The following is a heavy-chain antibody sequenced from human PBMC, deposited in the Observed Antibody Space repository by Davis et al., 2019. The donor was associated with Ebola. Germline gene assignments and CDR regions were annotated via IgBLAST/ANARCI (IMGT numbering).Heavy chain of an antibody. CDR2: INAGNSNT. J-gene: IGHJ6*02. D-gene: IGHD1-26*01. CDR1: GYTFTTYA. CDR3: ARAVIWGSGTYLGYGLDV. V-gene: IGHV1-3*01. Sequence: AALVKVSCKASGYTFTTYAMHWVRQAPGQRLECMGWINAGNSNTEYSQNFQGRVTITTDTSASTAYMELSSLTSDDTAVYYCARAVIWGSGTYLGYGLDVWGQGATVTVSS.